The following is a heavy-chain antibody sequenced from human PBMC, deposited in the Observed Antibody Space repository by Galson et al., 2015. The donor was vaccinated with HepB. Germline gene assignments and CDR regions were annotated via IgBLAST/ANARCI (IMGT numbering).Heavy chain of an antibody. Sequence: SLRLSCAASGFTFSSYGMHWVRQAPGKGLEWVAVISYDGSNKYYADSVTGRFTISKDNSKNTLYLQMISLRAEDTAVYYCAKEGWELLNYYYYMDVWGKGTTVTVSS. D-gene: IGHD1-26*01. CDR3: AKEGWELLNYYYYMDV. CDR2: ISYDGSNK. J-gene: IGHJ6*03. V-gene: IGHV3-30*18. CDR1: GFTFSSYG.